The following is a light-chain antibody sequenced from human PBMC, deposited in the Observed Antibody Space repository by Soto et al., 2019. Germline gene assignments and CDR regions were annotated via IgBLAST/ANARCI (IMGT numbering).Light chain of an antibody. J-gene: IGLJ1*01. CDR3: SSYTSSNTDV. Sequence: QSVLTQPASVSGSPGQSITISCTGTSSYIGAYNFVSWYQHHPGKAPKLMIFEVSNRPLGASDRFSGTKSGNTASLTISGLQAEDEADYYCSSYTSSNTDVFGTGTKVTVL. V-gene: IGLV2-14*01. CDR2: EVS. CDR1: SSYIGAYNF.